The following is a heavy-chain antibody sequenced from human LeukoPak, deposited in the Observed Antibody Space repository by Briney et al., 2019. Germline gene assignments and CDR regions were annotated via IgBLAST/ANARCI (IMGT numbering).Heavy chain of an antibody. V-gene: IGHV5-51*01. CDR2: IYPDDFDT. Sequence: PGESLKISCKASGYSFTSYWIAWVRQMPGKGLEWMGVIYPDDFDTRYSPSFQGQVTTSADRSISTAFLQWSSLKASDTAIYYCARHGKLSASRNWFDPWGQGTLVTVSS. CDR1: GYSFTSYW. CDR3: ARHGKLSASRNWFDP. D-gene: IGHD1-26*01. J-gene: IGHJ5*02.